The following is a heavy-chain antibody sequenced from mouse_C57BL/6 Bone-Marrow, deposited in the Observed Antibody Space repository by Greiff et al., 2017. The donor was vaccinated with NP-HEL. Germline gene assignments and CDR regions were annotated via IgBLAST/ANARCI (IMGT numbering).Heavy chain of an antibody. CDR2: ISDGGSYT. CDR3: ARYYWYFDV. V-gene: IGHV5-4*03. Sequence: DVKLVESGGGLVKPGGSLKLSCAASGFTFSSYAMSWVRQTPEKRLEWVATISDGGSYTYYPDNVKGRFTISRDNAKNNLYLQMSHLKSEDTAMYYCARYYWYFDVWGTGTTVTVSS. J-gene: IGHJ1*03. CDR1: GFTFSSYA.